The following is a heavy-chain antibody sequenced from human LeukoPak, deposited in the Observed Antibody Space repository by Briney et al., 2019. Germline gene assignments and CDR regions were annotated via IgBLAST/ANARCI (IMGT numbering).Heavy chain of an antibody. CDR1: GGSISSYY. J-gene: IGHJ3*02. V-gene: IGHV4-59*01. CDR2: IYYSGST. D-gene: IGHD3-10*01. CDR3: ARDGAYYGSGSYYNFRLGAFDI. Sequence: SETLSLTCTVSGGSISSYYWSWIRQPPGKGLEWMGYIYYSGSTNYNPSLKSRVTISVDTSKNQFSLKLSSVTAADTAVYYCARDGAYYGSGSYYNFRLGAFDIWGQGTMVTVSS.